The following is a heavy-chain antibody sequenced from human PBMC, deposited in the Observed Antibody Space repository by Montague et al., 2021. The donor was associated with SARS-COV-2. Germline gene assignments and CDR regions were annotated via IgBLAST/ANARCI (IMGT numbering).Heavy chain of an antibody. J-gene: IGHJ6*02. V-gene: IGHV4-39*07. CDR2: IYYSGST. Sequence: ETLSLTCTVSGGSISSSSYYWGWIRQPPGKGLEWIGGIYYSGSTYYNPSLKNRVTISVDTSKNQFSLKLSSVTAADTAVYYCARVGRQQLVRLSGMDVWGQGTTVTVSS. CDR1: GGSISSSSYY. D-gene: IGHD6-13*01. CDR3: ARVGRQQLVRLSGMDV.